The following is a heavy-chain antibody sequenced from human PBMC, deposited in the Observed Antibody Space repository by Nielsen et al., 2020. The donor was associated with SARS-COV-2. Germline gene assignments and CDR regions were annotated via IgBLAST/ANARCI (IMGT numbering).Heavy chain of an antibody. J-gene: IGHJ4*02. D-gene: IGHD1-26*01. CDR2: ISYDGSNK. V-gene: IGHV3-33*05. Sequence: VRQAPGKGLEWVAVISYDGSNKYYADSVKGRFTISRDNSKNTLYLQMNSLRAEDTAVYYCASSPGSPAFVVYWGQGTLVTVSS. CDR3: ASSPGSPAFVVY.